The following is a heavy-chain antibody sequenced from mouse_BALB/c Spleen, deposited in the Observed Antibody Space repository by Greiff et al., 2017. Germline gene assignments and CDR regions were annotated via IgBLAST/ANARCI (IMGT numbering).Heavy chain of an antibody. CDR1: GYTFTNYW. Sequence: VQLQQSGAELVRPGTSVKISCKASGYTFTNYWLGWVKQRPGHGLEWIGDIYPGGGYTNYNEKFKGKATLTADTSSSTAYMQLSSLTSEDSAVYFCARKRHYSGSSCAMDYWGQGTSVTVSS. D-gene: IGHD1-1*01. V-gene: IGHV1-63*02. J-gene: IGHJ4*01. CDR2: IYPGGGYT. CDR3: ARKRHYSGSSCAMDY.